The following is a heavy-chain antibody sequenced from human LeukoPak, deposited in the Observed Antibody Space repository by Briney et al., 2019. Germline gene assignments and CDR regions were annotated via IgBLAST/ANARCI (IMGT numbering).Heavy chain of an antibody. J-gene: IGHJ5*02. CDR1: GFTFSSYR. Sequence: PGGSLRLSCAASGFTFSSYRMSWVRQAPGKGLEWVANIKQDGSEKFYVDSVKGRFTISRDNAKNSLYLQVNSLRAEDTAVYYCARGWRRVVDTAMVNWFDPWGQGTLVTVSS. CDR2: IKQDGSEK. V-gene: IGHV3-7*01. CDR3: ARGWRRVVDTAMVNWFDP. D-gene: IGHD5-18*01.